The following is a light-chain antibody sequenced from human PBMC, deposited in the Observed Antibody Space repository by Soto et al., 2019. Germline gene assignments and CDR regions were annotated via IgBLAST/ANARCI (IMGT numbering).Light chain of an antibody. CDR1: QGINIF. Sequence: DIQLTQSPSFLSASVGDRVTITCRASQGINIFLAWFQQKPGKAPNLLISDASTLQSGVPSRFSGSGSETEFTLTITSLQPEDSATYYCQQRNSYPRTFGQVTKVEIK. V-gene: IGKV1-9*01. J-gene: IGKJ2*01. CDR2: DAS. CDR3: QQRNSYPRT.